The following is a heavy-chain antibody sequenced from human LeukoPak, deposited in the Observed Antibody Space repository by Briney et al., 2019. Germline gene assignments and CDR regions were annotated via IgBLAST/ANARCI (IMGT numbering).Heavy chain of an antibody. CDR2: IWYDGSNK. J-gene: IGHJ6*02. V-gene: IGHV3-33*01. D-gene: IGHD3-16*01. CDR3: ARGPLGGYYYYGMDV. Sequence: GGSLRLSCAASGFTFSSYGMHWVRQAPGKGLEWVAVIWYDGSNKYYADSVKGRFTISRDNSKNTLYLQMNSLRAEDTAVYYCARGPLGGYYYYGMDVWGQGTTVTVSS. CDR1: GFTFSSYG.